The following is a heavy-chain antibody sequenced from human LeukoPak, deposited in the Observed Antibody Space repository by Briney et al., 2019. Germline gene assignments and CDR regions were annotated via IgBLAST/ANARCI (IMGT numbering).Heavy chain of an antibody. CDR2: IYYSGST. J-gene: IGHJ4*02. D-gene: IGHD3-22*01. CDR1: GGSISSYY. V-gene: IGHV4-59*01. Sequence: SETLSLTCTVSGGSISSYYWSWIRQPPGKGLEWIGYIYYSGSTNYNPSLKSRVTISVDTSKNQFSLKLSSVTTADTAVYYCARWVDSSGYYGLYFDYWGQGTLVTVSS. CDR3: ARWVDSSGYYGLYFDY.